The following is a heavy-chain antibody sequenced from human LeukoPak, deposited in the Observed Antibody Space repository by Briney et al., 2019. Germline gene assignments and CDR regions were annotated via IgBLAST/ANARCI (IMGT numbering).Heavy chain of an antibody. CDR2: IRSKANSYAT. V-gene: IGHV3-73*01. J-gene: IGHJ3*02. Sequence: PGGSLRLSCAASGFTFSGSAMHWVRQASGKGLEWVGRIRSKANSYATAYAASVKGRFTISRDDSKNTAYLQMNSLKTEETAVYYCTRRGPLPPDAFDIWGQGTMVTVSS. CDR1: GFTFSGSA. CDR3: TRRGPLPPDAFDI.